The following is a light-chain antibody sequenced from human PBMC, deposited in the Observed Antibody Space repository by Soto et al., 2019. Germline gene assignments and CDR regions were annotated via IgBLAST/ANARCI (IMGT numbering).Light chain of an antibody. Sequence: DIQMTPYPFSLSASVGDTVTLTCRASQDISNYLNWLQQKPGKAPKLLIYAASTLQTGVPSRFSGSESGTDFTLTISSLQPEDFAIYFCLQSYTFPFTFGPG. V-gene: IGKV1-39*01. CDR1: QDISNY. CDR2: AAS. CDR3: LQSYTFPFT. J-gene: IGKJ3*01.